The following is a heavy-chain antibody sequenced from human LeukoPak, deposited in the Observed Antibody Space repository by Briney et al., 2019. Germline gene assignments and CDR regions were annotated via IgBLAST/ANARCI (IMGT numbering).Heavy chain of an antibody. CDR2: IRSKAYGGTT. J-gene: IGHJ6*02. CDR1: GFTFGDYA. V-gene: IGHV3-49*04. CDR3: TSPEDYYGMGV. D-gene: IGHD1-14*01. Sequence: PGGSLRLSCTASGFTFGDYAMSWVRQAPGKGLGWVGFIRSKAYGGTTQYAASVKGRFTISRDDSKSIAYLQMNSLKSEDTAVYYCTSPEDYYGMGVWGPGTTVTVPS.